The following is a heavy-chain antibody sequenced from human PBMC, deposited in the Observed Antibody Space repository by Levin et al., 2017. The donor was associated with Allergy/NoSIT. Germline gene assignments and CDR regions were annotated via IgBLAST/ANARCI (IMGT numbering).Heavy chain of an antibody. CDR3: ARVSSSWYVLADY. J-gene: IGHJ4*02. D-gene: IGHD6-13*01. CDR2: IKQDGSEK. V-gene: IGHV3-7*01. CDR1: GFTFSSYW. Sequence: GGSLRLSCAASGFTFSSYWMSWVRQAPGKGLEWVANIKQDGSEKYYVDSVKGRFTISRDNAKNSLYLQMNSLRAEDTAVYYCARVSSSWYVLADYWGQGTLVTVSS.